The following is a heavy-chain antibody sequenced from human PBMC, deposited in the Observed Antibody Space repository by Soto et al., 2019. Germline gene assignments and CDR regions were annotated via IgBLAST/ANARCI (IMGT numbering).Heavy chain of an antibody. D-gene: IGHD2-2*01. CDR3: ASSATYQLPEP. J-gene: IGHJ5*02. Sequence: PSETLSLTCAVYGGSFSGYYWSWIRQPPGKGLEWIGEINHSGSTNYNPSLKSRVTISVDTSKNQFSLKLSSVTAADTAVYYCASSATYQLPEPWGQGTLVTVSS. CDR1: GGSFSGYY. CDR2: INHSGST. V-gene: IGHV4-34*01.